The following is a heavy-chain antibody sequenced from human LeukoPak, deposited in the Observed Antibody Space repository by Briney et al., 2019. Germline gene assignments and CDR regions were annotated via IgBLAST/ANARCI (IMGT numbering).Heavy chain of an antibody. V-gene: IGHV1-2*02. D-gene: IGHD5-18*01. CDR2: INPNSGGT. CDR1: GYTFTGYY. J-gene: IGHJ5*02. Sequence: ASVKVSCKASGYTFTGYYMHWGRQAPGQGLEWRGWINPNSGGTNYAQKFQGRATVTRDTSISTAYMELSRLRSDDTAVYYCARDIGSGYSYGLYNWFDPWGQGTLVTVSS. CDR3: ARDIGSGYSYGLYNWFDP.